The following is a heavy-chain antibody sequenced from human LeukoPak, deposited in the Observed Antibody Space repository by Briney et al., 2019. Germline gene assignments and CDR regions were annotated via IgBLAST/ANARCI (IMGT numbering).Heavy chain of an antibody. J-gene: IGHJ4*02. CDR3: ARSRTQRCSGGSCYYFDY. V-gene: IGHV4-59*08. Sequence: SETLSLTCTVSGGSISSYYWSWIRQPPGKGLEWIGYIYYGGSTNYNPSLKSRVTISVDTSKNQFSLKLSSVTAADTAVYYCARSRTQRCSGGSCYYFDYWGQGTLVTVSS. CDR1: GGSISSYY. CDR2: IYYGGST. D-gene: IGHD2-15*01.